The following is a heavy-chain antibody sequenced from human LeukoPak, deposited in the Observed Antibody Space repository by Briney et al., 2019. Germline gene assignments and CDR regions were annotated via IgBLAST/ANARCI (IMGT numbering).Heavy chain of an antibody. CDR2: ISGSGGSI. D-gene: IGHD4-17*01. J-gene: IGHJ4*02. Sequence: PGGSLRLSCAASGFTFSSYAMSWVRQAPGKGLEWVSAISGSGGSIYYADSVKGRFTISRDNAKNSLYLQMNSLRAEDTAVYYCSRGLRSYSYFDYWGQGTLVTVSS. V-gene: IGHV3-23*01. CDR3: SRGLRSYSYFDY. CDR1: GFTFSSYA.